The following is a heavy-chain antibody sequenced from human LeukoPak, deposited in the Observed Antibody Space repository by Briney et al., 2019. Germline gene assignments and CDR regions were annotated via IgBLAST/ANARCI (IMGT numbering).Heavy chain of an antibody. CDR3: ARDIEVAGYYYYYYGMDV. D-gene: IGHD2-21*01. CDR1: GFTFSDYY. J-gene: IGHJ6*02. Sequence: PGECLRLSCAASGFTFSDYYMSWIRQAPGKGLEWVSYIISSSSYTNYADSLKGRFTIYRDTAKNSLYLQMNSLRAEDTAVYYCARDIEVAGYYYYYYGMDVWGQGTTVTVSS. CDR2: IISSSSYT. V-gene: IGHV3-11*05.